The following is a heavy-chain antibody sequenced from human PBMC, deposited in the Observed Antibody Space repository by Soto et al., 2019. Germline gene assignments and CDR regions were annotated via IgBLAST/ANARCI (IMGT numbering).Heavy chain of an antibody. CDR2: ISAYNGNT. CDR3: AREYCGYYYYYYMGV. J-gene: IGHJ6*03. D-gene: IGHD2-21*01. V-gene: IGHV1-18*01. Sequence: QVQLVQSGAEVKKPGASVKVSCKASGYTFTSYGISWVRQAPGQGLEWMGWISAYNGNTNYAQKLQGRVTMTTDTPTSTAYVELRVLRSDDTAVYYCAREYCGYYYYYYMGVRGKGTTVTLSS. CDR1: GYTFTSYG.